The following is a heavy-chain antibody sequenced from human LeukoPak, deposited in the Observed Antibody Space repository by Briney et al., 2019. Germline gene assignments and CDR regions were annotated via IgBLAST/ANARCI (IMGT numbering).Heavy chain of an antibody. V-gene: IGHV3-30*02. J-gene: IGHJ5*02. D-gene: IGHD3-22*01. Sequence: GGSLRLSCAASGFTFSIYGMHWVRQAPGKGLECVAFIRYDGSNKYYADSVKGRFTISRDNSKNTLYLQMNSLRAEDTAVYYCAKDPYYYDSSGYYYDPWGQGTLVTVSS. CDR1: GFTFSIYG. CDR3: AKDPYYYDSSGYYYDP. CDR2: IRYDGSNK.